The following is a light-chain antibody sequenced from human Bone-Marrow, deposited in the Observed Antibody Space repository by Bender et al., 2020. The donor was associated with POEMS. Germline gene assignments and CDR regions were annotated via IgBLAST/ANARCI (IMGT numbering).Light chain of an antibody. CDR1: NIGSKS. CDR3: QVWDSDTEHQV. CDR2: DDS. Sequence: SYVLTQPPSVSVAPGETARITCEGNNIGSKSVQWYQQRPGQAPAVVVFDDSDRPSGIPERFSGSNSGNTATLTISRVEDGDDADYYCQVWDSDTEHQVFGAGTKVTVL. J-gene: IGLJ1*01. V-gene: IGLV3-21*02.